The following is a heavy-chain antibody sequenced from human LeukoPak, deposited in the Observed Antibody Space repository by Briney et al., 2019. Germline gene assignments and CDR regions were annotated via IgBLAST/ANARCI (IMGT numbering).Heavy chain of an antibody. CDR2: INPNSGGT. Sequence: GASVKVSCKASGYTFTYYFFHWVRQAPGQGLEWVGWINPNSGGTDYAQKFQGRVTMTRDTSISTAFMELSSLRSEDTAVYYCARRSTALYSSSPENHPLPDYWGQGTLVTVSS. V-gene: IGHV1-2*02. J-gene: IGHJ4*02. D-gene: IGHD6-13*01. CDR1: GYTFTYYF. CDR3: ARRSTALYSSSPENHPLPDY.